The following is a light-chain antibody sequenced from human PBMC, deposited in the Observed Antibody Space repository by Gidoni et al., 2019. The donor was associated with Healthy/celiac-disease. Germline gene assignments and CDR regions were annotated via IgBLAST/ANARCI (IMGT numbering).Light chain of an antibody. CDR3: HQRSNWPPSIT. V-gene: IGKV3-11*01. CDR2: DSS. CDR1: QSVSSY. Sequence: EIVLTQYPATLSLSAGERATLTCSASQSVSSYLAWYQQKPGQAPRLLLYDSSNRATGIPARFSGSGSVTDFTLTISSLEPEDFAVFYCHQRSNWPPSITFGQGTRLEIK. J-gene: IGKJ5*01.